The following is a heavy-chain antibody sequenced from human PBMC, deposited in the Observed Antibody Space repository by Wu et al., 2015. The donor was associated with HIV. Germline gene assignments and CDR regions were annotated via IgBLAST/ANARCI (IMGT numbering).Heavy chain of an antibody. Sequence: QVQLVQSGAEVKKPGSSVKVSCKASGGTFSSYAISWVRQAPGQGLEWMGGIIPIFGSVNSAQKFQGRVTITTDESTNTAYMELSSLRSDDTAMYYCARDSHCGGDCYFFGHYWGQGALVTVSS. V-gene: IGHV1-69*05. D-gene: IGHD2-21*01. CDR2: IIPIFGSV. CDR3: ARDSHCGGDCYFFGHY. CDR1: GGTFSSYA. J-gene: IGHJ4*02.